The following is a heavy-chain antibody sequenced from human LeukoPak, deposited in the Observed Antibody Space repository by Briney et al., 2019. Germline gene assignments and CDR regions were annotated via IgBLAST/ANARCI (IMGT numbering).Heavy chain of an antibody. Sequence: ASVKVSCKASGYTFTSYDINWVRQATGQGLEWMGWMNPNSGNTGYAQKFQGRVTMTRNTSISTAYMELSSLRAEDTAVYYCARGWWTSHYMDVWGKGTTVTVSS. CDR2: MNPNSGNT. CDR3: ARGWWTSHYMDV. CDR1: GYTFTSYD. J-gene: IGHJ6*03. V-gene: IGHV1-8*01. D-gene: IGHD2-15*01.